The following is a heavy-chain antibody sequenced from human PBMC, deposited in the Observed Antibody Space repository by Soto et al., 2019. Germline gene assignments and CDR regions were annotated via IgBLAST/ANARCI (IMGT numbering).Heavy chain of an antibody. CDR3: VGGQYYFDY. CDR2: ISYDGSNK. J-gene: IGHJ4*02. Sequence: QVQLVESGGGVVQPGRSLRLSCAASGFPFSSYGMHWVREAPGKGLGWVAVISYDGSNKYYGDSVKGRFTISRDNSASTLYLQMNSLRPEDTALYYCVGGQYYFDYRGQGTLVTVSP. D-gene: IGHD3-10*01. V-gene: IGHV3-30*03. CDR1: GFPFSSYG.